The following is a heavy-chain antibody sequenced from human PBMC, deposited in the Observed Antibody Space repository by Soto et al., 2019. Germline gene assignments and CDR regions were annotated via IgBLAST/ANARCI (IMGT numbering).Heavy chain of an antibody. Sequence: GGCLRLSWISAGFTFRTDTMNWVRQAQGKGRDSFSGLPRFPPYTFSAASLKARFPISRHNATNSLYLQMNSLGAEDPAVYYSARDRGYDAHDYYYNAMDVWRQGTTVTASS. CDR3: ARDRGYDAHDYYYNAMDV. V-gene: IGHV3-21*01. D-gene: IGHD5-12*01. CDR1: GFTFRTDT. J-gene: IGHJ6*02. CDR2: LPRFPPYT.